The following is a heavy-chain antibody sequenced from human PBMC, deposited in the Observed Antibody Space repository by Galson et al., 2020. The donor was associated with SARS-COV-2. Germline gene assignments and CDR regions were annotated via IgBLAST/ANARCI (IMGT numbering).Heavy chain of an antibody. CDR2: NNPNSGGT. J-gene: IGHJ5*02. Sequence: ASVTVTCKASGCTFIGYFMHWVRQPPAQELEWMGWNNPNSGGTNYAQKFQDRVTMTWDTSVRTAYMVLSRLRSDDTAGDYCAKDGSTSGAATNWFEPGGQGTPVIVSS. V-gene: IGHV1-2*02. D-gene: IGHD1-26*01. CDR1: GCTFIGYF. CDR3: AKDGSTSGAATNWFEP.